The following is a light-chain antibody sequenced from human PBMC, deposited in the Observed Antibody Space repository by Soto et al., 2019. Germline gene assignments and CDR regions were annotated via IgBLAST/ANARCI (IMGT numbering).Light chain of an antibody. CDR2: DVS. J-gene: IGLJ1*01. CDR1: SSEVGGYNY. CDR3: SSYTSSSTLLG. Sequence: QSVLTQPASVSGSPGQSITISCTGTSSEVGGYNYVSWYQQHPGKATKLMIYDVSNRPSGVSNHISGSKSSNTASLTISGLQAEDEADYYCSSYTSSSTLLGFGTGTKVTVL. V-gene: IGLV2-14*01.